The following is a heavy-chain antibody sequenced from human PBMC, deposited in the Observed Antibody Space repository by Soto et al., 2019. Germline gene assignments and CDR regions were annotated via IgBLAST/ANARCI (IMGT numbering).Heavy chain of an antibody. CDR3: AKDRGYWYHRTFDY. V-gene: IGHV3-30*18. Sequence: QVQLVESGGGVVQPGRSLRLSCAASGFNFSSYGMHWVRQAPSKGLEWVAVISYDGSNKYYADSVKGRFTISRDNSKNTLYLQMNSLRAEDTVVYYCAKDRGYWYHRTFDYWGQGTLVTVSS. J-gene: IGHJ4*02. D-gene: IGHD2-8*02. CDR1: GFNFSSYG. CDR2: ISYDGSNK.